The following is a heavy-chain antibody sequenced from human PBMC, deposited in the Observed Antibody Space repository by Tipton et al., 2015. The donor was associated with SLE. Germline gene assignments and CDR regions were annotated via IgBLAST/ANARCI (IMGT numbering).Heavy chain of an antibody. V-gene: IGHV3-30*04. CDR3: ASYYDSSGYPRDYFDY. J-gene: IGHJ4*02. CDR1: GFTFSSYA. CDR2: ISYDGSNK. D-gene: IGHD3-22*01. Sequence: SLRLSCAASGFTFSSYAMHWVRQAPGKGLEWVAVISYDGSNKYYADSVKGRFTISRDNSKNTLYLQMNSLRAEDTAVYYCASYYDSSGYPRDYFDYWGRGTLVTVSS.